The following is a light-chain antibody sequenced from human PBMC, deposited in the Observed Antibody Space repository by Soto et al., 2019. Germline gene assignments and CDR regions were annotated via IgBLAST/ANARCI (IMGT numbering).Light chain of an antibody. CDR3: QQSYRTPT. Sequence: DIPMTQSPSSLSASVGDRITITCRASQSISTYLNWYQQKPGKAPKLLIHVASTLQGGVPSRFSGSGSGTDFTLTISSLQPEDFATYYCQQSYRTPTFGQGTKLEIK. CDR1: QSISTY. J-gene: IGKJ2*01. CDR2: VAS. V-gene: IGKV1-39*01.